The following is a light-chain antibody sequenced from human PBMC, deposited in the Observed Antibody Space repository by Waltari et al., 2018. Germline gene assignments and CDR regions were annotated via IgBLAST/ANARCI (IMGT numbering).Light chain of an antibody. CDR1: QGISGW. Sequence: IQMTQSPSSVSASVGDRVTITCRASQGISGWLAWYQQEPGQAPKLLIYAASRLQSGVPARFSGSGSGTDFTLAISSLQPEDFATYYCQQANSFPCTFGPGTKVDFK. CDR3: QQANSFPCT. V-gene: IGKV1-12*01. CDR2: AAS. J-gene: IGKJ3*01.